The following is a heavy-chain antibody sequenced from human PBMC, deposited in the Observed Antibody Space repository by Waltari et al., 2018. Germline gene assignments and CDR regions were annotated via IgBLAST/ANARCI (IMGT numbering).Heavy chain of an antibody. CDR3: ARPDYDILGFDP. J-gene: IGHJ5*02. CDR2: ISYDGSNK. Sequence: QVQLVESGGGVVQPGRSLRLSCAASGFTFSSYAMHWVRQAPGKGLGWGAVISYDGSNKYYADSVKGRFTISRDNSKNTLYLQMNSLRAEDTAVYYCARPDYDILGFDPWGQGTLVTVSS. D-gene: IGHD3-9*01. CDR1: GFTFSSYA. V-gene: IGHV3-30*01.